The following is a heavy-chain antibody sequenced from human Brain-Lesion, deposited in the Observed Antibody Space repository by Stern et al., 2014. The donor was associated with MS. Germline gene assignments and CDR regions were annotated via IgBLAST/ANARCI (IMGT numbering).Heavy chain of an antibody. CDR3: ARGRVVPGFQYYATDV. D-gene: IGHD2-2*01. Sequence: VQLEESGPGLVKPSQTLSLSCTVSGGSISSGGYYWSWIRQPAGKGLEWIGRIFNSGSTSYTPSLKGRVTISIDTSKTQFSLRLNSMTAADTAVYYCARGRVVPGFQYYATDVWGQGTTVIVSS. J-gene: IGHJ6*02. CDR2: IFNSGST. V-gene: IGHV4-61*02. CDR1: GGSISSGGYY.